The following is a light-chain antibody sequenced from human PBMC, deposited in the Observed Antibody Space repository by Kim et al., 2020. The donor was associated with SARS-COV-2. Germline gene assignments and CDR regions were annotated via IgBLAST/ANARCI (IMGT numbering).Light chain of an antibody. CDR2: WES. CDR1: RSILWSDNNENF. Sequence: TTINCRSSRSILWSDNNENFLAWYQQKPGHPPRLIISWESARESGVPERFSGSGSGTDFTLTISSLQSEDVAVYYCQQHYDSPLTFGGGTKVDIK. V-gene: IGKV4-1*01. CDR3: QQHYDSPLT. J-gene: IGKJ4*01.